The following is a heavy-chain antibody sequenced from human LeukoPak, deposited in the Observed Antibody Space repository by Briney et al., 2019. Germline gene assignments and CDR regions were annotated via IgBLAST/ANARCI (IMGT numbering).Heavy chain of an antibody. Sequence: PSETLSLTCSVSGGSISDSYWSWIRQPPGKGLEWIGYIFYSGDTNYNPSLESRVTMSLDTSKNQFSLRLSSVTAADTAVYYCARHPFSTPFDYWGLGTLVTVSS. CDR3: ARHPFSTPFDY. D-gene: IGHD2/OR15-2a*01. CDR1: GGSISDSY. V-gene: IGHV4-59*08. J-gene: IGHJ4*02. CDR2: IFYSGDT.